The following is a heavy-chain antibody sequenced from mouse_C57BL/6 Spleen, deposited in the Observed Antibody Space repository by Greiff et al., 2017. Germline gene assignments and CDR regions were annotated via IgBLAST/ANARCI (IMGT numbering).Heavy chain of an antibody. CDR3: ERGAMDY. Sequence: EVKLQQSGPELVKPGASVKISCKASGYTFTDYYMNWVKQSHGKSLEWIGDINPNNGGTSYNQKFKGKATLTVDKSSSTAYMELRSLTSEDSAVYYCERGAMDYWGQGTSVTVSS. V-gene: IGHV1-26*01. CDR1: GYTFTDYY. CDR2: INPNNGGT. J-gene: IGHJ4*01.